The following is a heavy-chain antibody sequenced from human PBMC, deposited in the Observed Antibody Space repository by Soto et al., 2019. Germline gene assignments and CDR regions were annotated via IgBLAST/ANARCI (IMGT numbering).Heavy chain of an antibody. V-gene: IGHV1-2*02. CDR1: GYTFTDYY. CDR2: INPKSGSQ. D-gene: IGHD2-15*01. Sequence: ASVKVSCKTSGYTFTDYYMHWVRRAPGQGFEWVGGINPKSGSQKYVPKFQGRVTVTRDTSTSTAYMKLNRLTSDDTAVYYCASEDCRNTNCLKGFDYWGQGTLVTVSS. J-gene: IGHJ4*02. CDR3: ASEDCRNTNCLKGFDY.